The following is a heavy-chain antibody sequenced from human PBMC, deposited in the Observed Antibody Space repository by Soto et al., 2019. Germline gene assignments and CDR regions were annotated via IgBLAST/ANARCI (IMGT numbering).Heavy chain of an antibody. CDR2: ISAYNGNT. J-gene: IGHJ5*02. Sequence: ASVKVSCKASGGTFGSYGISWVRQAPGQGLEWMGWISAYNGNTNYAQKLQGRVTMTTDTSTSTAYMELRSLRSDDTAVYYCARVGCSSTSCLNWFDPWGQGTLVTVSS. D-gene: IGHD2-2*01. CDR1: GGTFGSYG. V-gene: IGHV1-18*01. CDR3: ARVGCSSTSCLNWFDP.